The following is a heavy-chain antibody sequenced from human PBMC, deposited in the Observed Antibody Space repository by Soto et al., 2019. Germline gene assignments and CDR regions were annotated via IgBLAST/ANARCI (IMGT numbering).Heavy chain of an antibody. J-gene: IGHJ4*02. Sequence: GGSLRLSCAASGFTFNIYGMHWVRQAPDKGLEWVALISYDGSNQYYADSVKGRFTISRDNSKNTLFLQMNSLRADDTAVYYCAKDQASGQGSFDSWGQGTPVTVSS. CDR1: GFTFNIYG. V-gene: IGHV3-30*18. CDR2: ISYDGSNQ. CDR3: AKDQASGQGSFDS.